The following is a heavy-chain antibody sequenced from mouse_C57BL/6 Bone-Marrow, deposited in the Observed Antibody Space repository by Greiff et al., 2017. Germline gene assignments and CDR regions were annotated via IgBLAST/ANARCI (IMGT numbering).Heavy chain of an antibody. V-gene: IGHV1-50*01. J-gene: IGHJ4*01. D-gene: IGHD1-1*01. CDR3: AKYYDYAMDY. CDR1: GYTFTSYW. CDR2: IDPSDSYT. Sequence: VQLQQPGAELVKPGASVKLSCKASGYTFTSYWMQWVKQRPGQGLEWIGEIDPSDSYTNYNQKFKGKATLTVDTSASTAYMQLRSLTSEDSAVYYCAKYYDYAMDYWGQGTSVTVSS.